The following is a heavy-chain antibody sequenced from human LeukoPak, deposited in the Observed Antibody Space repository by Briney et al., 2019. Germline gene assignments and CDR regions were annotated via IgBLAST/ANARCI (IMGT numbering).Heavy chain of an antibody. CDR1: GFTFGSND. J-gene: IGHJ4*02. CDR3: ARRYYDSTGYYSLDY. CDR2: ITGTGDRT. V-gene: IGHV3-23*01. D-gene: IGHD3-22*01. Sequence: SGGSLRLSCAASGFTFGSNDMNWVRQAPGKGLEWVSGITGTGDRTFYADSVKGRFTISRDNSKNTLYLQMNSLRAEDTAIYYCARRYYDSTGYYSLDYWGQGTLVTVSS.